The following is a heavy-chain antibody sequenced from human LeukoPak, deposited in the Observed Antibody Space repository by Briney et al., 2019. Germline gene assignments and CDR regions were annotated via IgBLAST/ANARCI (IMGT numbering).Heavy chain of an antibody. V-gene: IGHV3-23*01. CDR2: ISGSAGRT. D-gene: IGHD3-16*01. J-gene: IGHJ4*02. CDR3: AKDNMIETYYFDY. CDR1: GFTLSSYG. Sequence: GGSLRLSCAPSGFTLSSYGMSWVRQAPGKGLEWVSRISGSAGRTYYADSVKGRFAISRDKSKNTLYLQMNSLRAEDTAVYYCAKDNMIETYYFDYWGQGTQVTVSS.